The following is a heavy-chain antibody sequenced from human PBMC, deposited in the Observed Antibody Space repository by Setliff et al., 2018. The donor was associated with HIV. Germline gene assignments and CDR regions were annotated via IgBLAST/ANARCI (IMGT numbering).Heavy chain of an antibody. CDR1: GFTFGSYA. J-gene: IGHJ4*02. Sequence: PGGSLRLSCAPSGFTFGSYAMSWVRQAPGKGLEWVANIKQDGSEKNYMDSVKVRFTISRDNAKNSLYLQMNSLRVEDTAVYYCATDCAVVGGTGSLDSWGQGTLVTVSS. D-gene: IGHD1-26*01. V-gene: IGHV3-7*03. CDR2: IKQDGSEK. CDR3: ATDCAVVGGTGSLDS.